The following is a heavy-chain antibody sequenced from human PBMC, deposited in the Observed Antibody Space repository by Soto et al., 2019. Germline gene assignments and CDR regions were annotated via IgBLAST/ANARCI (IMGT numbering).Heavy chain of an antibody. V-gene: IGHV1-3*01. CDR3: ARSVGAALSDY. J-gene: IGHJ4*02. D-gene: IGHD1-26*01. CDR2: INAGNGNT. Sequence: QVQLVQSGAEVKKPGASVKVSCKASGYTFTSYAMNWVRQAPGQRLEWMGWINAGNGNTKYSQKFQGRVTITRDTPASTAYMELSSLSSEDTAVYYCARSVGAALSDYWGQGTLVTVSS. CDR1: GYTFTSYA.